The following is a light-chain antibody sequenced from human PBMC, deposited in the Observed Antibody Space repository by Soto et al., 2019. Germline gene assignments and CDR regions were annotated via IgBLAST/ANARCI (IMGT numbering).Light chain of an antibody. J-gene: IGKJ5*01. CDR3: QQYNDWPPIT. CDR1: QSVTA. Sequence: ETVMTQSPATLSLSPGESATLSCLASQSVTAVAWYQQRPGQSPRLLIYAESTRATGIPARFSGSGSGTEFTLTISSLQSEDFAVYYCQQYNDWPPITFGQGTRLEI. CDR2: AES. V-gene: IGKV3D-15*01.